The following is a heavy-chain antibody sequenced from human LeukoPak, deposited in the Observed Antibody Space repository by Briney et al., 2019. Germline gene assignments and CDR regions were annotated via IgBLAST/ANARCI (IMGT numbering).Heavy chain of an antibody. CDR2: IYPGDSDT. D-gene: IGHD6-13*01. J-gene: IGHJ3*02. V-gene: IGHV5-51*01. CDR1: GYIFTSYW. CDR3: ARLHSSRDDAFDI. Sequence: GESLKISCKGSGYIFTSYWIGWVRQMPGKGLEWMGIIYPGDSDTRYSPSFQGQVTISADKSISTAYLQWSSLKASDTAMYYCARLHSSRDDAFDIWGQGTMVTVSS.